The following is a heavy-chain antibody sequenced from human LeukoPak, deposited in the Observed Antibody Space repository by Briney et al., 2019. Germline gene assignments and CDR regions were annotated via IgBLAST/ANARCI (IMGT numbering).Heavy chain of an antibody. D-gene: IGHD1-26*01. CDR3: AKADSRTSSGSYDY. V-gene: IGHV3-9*03. Sequence: GGSLRLSRAASGFTFDDYAMHWVRQAPGKGLEWVSGISWNSGSIGYADSVKGRFTISRDNAKNSLYLQMNSLRAEDMALYYCAKADSRTSSGSYDYWGQGTLVTVSS. CDR1: GFTFDDYA. J-gene: IGHJ4*02. CDR2: ISWNSGSI.